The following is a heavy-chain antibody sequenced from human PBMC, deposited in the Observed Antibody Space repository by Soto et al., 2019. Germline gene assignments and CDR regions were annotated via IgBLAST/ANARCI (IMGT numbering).Heavy chain of an antibody. CDR1: GFTFSNYA. J-gene: IGHJ3*02. D-gene: IGHD3-3*01. CDR2: VSYDGDNE. Sequence: GGSLRLSCAASGFTFSNYAMHWVRQAPGKGLEWVAIVSYDGDNEYYADSVRGRFFISRDNSRNTLYLQTSSLRHEDTAVYYSAKSLYDFQDAFDIWGQGTMVTVSS. CDR3: AKSLYDFQDAFDI. V-gene: IGHV3-30*18.